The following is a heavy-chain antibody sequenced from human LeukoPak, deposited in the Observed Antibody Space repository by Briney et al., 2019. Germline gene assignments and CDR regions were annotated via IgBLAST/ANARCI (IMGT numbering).Heavy chain of an antibody. D-gene: IGHD2-2*01. Sequence: PGGSLRLSCAASGFTFSSYAMSWVRQAPGKGLEWVSAISGSGGSTYYADSVKGRFTISRDNSKNTLYLQMNSLRAEDTAVYYCATPFAASGYCSSTSRYGMDVWGQGTTVTVSS. CDR1: GFTFSSYA. V-gene: IGHV3-23*01. J-gene: IGHJ6*02. CDR2: ISGSGGST. CDR3: ATPFAASGYCSSTSRYGMDV.